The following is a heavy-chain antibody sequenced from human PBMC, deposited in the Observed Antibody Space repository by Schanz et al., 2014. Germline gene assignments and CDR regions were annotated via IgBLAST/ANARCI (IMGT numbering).Heavy chain of an antibody. CDR3: TRDVRLDRRGNWFDP. J-gene: IGHJ5*02. CDR1: GFMFSSYG. V-gene: IGHV3-30*03. CDR2: ISYDGSKK. Sequence: QVQLVESGGGVVQPGRSLRLSCAASGFMFSSYGMHWVRQAPGKGLEWVGVISYDGSKKSYADSVKGRFTISRDNSKNTLYLQMNSLRPEGTAVYYCTRDVRLDRRGNWFDPWGQGTLVTVSS. D-gene: IGHD1-1*01.